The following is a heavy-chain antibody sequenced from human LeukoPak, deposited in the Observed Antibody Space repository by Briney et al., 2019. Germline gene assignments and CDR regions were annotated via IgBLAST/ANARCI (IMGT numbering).Heavy chain of an antibody. CDR2: IYYSGST. V-gene: IGHV4-31*03. Sequence: SETLSLTCTVSGGSISSGGYYWSWIRQHPGKGLEWIGYIYYSGSTYYNPSLKSRVTISVDTSKNQFSLKLSSVTAADTAVYYCARDLPPHYDFWSGRQDAFDIWGQGTMVTVSS. CDR3: ARDLPPHYDFWSGRQDAFDI. J-gene: IGHJ3*02. CDR1: GGSISSGGYY. D-gene: IGHD3-3*01.